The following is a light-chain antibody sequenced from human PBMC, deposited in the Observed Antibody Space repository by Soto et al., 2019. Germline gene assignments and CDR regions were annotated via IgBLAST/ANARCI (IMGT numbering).Light chain of an antibody. V-gene: IGKV3-15*01. Sequence: LMTQSPATLSTSPGEGATISCRASQGVGRSVAWYQQTPGQSPRHLIYRASTRASGVPARFSGSGSGTEFTRPISSLQSEDFALYSCQQYYYWPYTFGGGTKLEIK. CDR3: QQYYYWPYT. CDR2: RAS. CDR1: QGVGRS. J-gene: IGKJ4*01.